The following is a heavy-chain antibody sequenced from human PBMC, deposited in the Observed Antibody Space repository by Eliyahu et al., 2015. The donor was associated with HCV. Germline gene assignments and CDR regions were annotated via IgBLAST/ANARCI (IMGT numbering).Heavy chain of an antibody. D-gene: IGHD2-15*01. V-gene: IGHV3-49*03. J-gene: IGHJ1*01. CDR2: IRSKAYGGTT. Sequence: EVQLVESGGGLVQPGRSLRLSCTASGFTFGDYAMSWFRQAPGKGLEWVGFIRSKAYGGTTEXAASVKGRFTISRDDSKSIAYLQMNSLKTEDTAVYYCTRGESGGYCSGGSCYSILQHWGQGTLVTVSS. CDR3: TRGESGGYCSGGSCYSILQH. CDR1: GFTFGDYA.